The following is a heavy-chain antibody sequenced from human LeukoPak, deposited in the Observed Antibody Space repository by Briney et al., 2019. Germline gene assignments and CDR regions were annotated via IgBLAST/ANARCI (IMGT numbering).Heavy chain of an antibody. V-gene: IGHV4-39*07. CDR1: GGSISSSSYY. D-gene: IGHD3-10*02. J-gene: IGHJ5*02. CDR2: IYYSGST. CDR3: LCGFDP. Sequence: LETLSLTCTVSGGSISSSSYYWGWIRQPPGKGLEWIGSIYYSGSTYYNPSLKSRVTISVDTSKNQYSLKLSSVTAADSAMYYCLCGFDPWGQGTLVAVSS.